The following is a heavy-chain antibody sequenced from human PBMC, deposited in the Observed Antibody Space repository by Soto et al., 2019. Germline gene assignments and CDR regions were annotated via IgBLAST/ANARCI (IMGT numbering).Heavy chain of an antibody. CDR2: IWYDGSNK. J-gene: IGHJ6*02. Sequence: GGSLRLSCAASGFTFSSYGMHWVRQAPGKGLEWVAVIWYDGSNKYYADSVKGRFTISRDNSKNTLYLQMNSLRAEDTAVYYCARAHSSGLRGMDVWGQGTTVTVSS. CDR3: ARAHSSGLRGMDV. V-gene: IGHV3-33*01. D-gene: IGHD6-19*01. CDR1: GFTFSSYG.